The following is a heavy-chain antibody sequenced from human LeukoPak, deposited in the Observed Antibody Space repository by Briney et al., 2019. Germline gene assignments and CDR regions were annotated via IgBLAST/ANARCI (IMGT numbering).Heavy chain of an antibody. CDR3: ARAVGATTLFDY. CDR2: VYDNGDT. Sequence: SETLSLTCTVSGASLSGNLWTWIRQPPGKGLEWIAYVYDNGDTRYHPSFTGRVSISVDLSRNQFSLRLTSVLAADTAVYYCARAVGATTLFDYWGQGTLVTVSS. V-gene: IGHV4-59*01. CDR1: GASLSGNL. J-gene: IGHJ4*02. D-gene: IGHD1-26*01.